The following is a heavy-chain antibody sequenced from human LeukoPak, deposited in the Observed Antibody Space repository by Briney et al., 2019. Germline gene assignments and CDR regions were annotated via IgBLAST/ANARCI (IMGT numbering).Heavy chain of an antibody. J-gene: IGHJ4*02. Sequence: SETLSLTCAVYGGSFSGDCCSWIRQPPGKGLGWILEINHSGSTNYNPSLKSRFTISVDTSKNQFSLKLSSMTAADTAVYYCARADVDTAMAALPLYWGQGTLVTVSS. CDR2: INHSGST. CDR1: GGSFSGDC. D-gene: IGHD5-18*01. V-gene: IGHV4-34*01. CDR3: ARADVDTAMAALPLY.